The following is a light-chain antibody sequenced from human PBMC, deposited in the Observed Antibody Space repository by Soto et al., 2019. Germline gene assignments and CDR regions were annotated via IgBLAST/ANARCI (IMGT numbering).Light chain of an antibody. J-gene: IGLJ1*01. V-gene: IGLV1-40*01. CDR3: QSYDSSLSGYV. CDR1: SANIGAAYN. CDR2: GNN. Sequence: VLAQPPSVSGAPGQRVTISCTGSSANIGAAYNVDWYQQLPGTAPKLLIYGNNNRPSGVPARFSGPKSGTSASLAIAGLQAEDEGDYYCQSYDSSLSGYVFGTGTKVTVL.